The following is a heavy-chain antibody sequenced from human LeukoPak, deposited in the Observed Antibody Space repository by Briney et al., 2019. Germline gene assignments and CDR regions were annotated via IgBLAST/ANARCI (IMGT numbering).Heavy chain of an antibody. CDR2: ISGTSTYI. Sequence: GGSLRLSCATSGFTFDKYFIHWVRQAPGKGLDWVSSISGTSTYIGYADSVKGRFTISRDNANNSLYLQMNSLRVDDTAVYYCVRDYQLRDPGCWGQGTLVAVSS. J-gene: IGHJ4*02. V-gene: IGHV3-21*03. CDR1: GFTFDKYF. D-gene: IGHD5-24*01. CDR3: VRDYQLRDPGC.